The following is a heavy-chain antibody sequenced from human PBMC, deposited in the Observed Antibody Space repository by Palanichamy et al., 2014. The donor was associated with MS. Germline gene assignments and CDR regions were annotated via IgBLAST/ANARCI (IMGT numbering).Heavy chain of an antibody. CDR2: INPNSGGT. J-gene: IGHJ4*02. D-gene: IGHD3-3*01. Sequence: QVQLVQSGAEVKKPGASVKVSCKASGYTFTGYYMHWVRQAPGQGLEWMGWINPNSGGTNYAQKFQGRVTMTRDTSISTAYMELSRLRSDDTAVYYCARGERITIFGDFKRFDYWGQGTLVTVSS. CDR1: GYTFTGYY. CDR3: ARGERITIFGDFKRFDY. V-gene: IGHV1-2*02.